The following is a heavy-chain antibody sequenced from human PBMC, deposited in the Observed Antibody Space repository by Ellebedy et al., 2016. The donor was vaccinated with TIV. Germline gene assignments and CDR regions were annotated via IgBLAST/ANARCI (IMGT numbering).Heavy chain of an antibody. D-gene: IGHD6-13*01. CDR1: GDSVSSKSAI. CDR3: TRGGAGGAAGLFGS. J-gene: IGHJ4*02. Sequence: SQTLSLTCAISGDSVSSKSAIWHWIRQSPSRGLEWLGRTYYRSKWYDDYAVSVRSRTTVKADTSKNQFFLRLNSVTPEDTAVYYCTRGGAGGAAGLFGSWGQGTLVTVSS. V-gene: IGHV6-1*01. CDR2: TYYRSKWYD.